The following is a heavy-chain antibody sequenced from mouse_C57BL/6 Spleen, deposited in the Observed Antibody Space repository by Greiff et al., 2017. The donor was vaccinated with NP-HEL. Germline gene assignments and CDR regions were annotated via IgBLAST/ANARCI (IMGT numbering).Heavy chain of an antibody. CDR2: IRNKANNHAT. CDR1: GFTFSDAW. J-gene: IGHJ2*01. V-gene: IGHV6-6*01. CDR3: ARVGYEGY. Sequence: EVQVVESGGGLVQPGGSMKLSCAASGFTFSDAWMDWVRQSPEKGLEWVAEIRNKANNHATSYAESVTGRFTISSDDSKSSVYLQMNSLRAEDSGIYCCARVGYEGYWGQGTTLTVSS. D-gene: IGHD2-2*01.